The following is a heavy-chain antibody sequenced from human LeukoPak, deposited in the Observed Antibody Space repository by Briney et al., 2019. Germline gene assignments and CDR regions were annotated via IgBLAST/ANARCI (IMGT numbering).Heavy chain of an antibody. D-gene: IGHD3-3*01. V-gene: IGHV4-4*02. CDR1: GFIFSSYS. J-gene: IGHJ4*02. CDR3: ARRFLEWLPDY. CDR2: IYHSGST. Sequence: PGGSLRLSCAASGFIFSSYSMNWVRQPPGKGLEWIGEIYHSGSTNYNPSLKSRVTISVDKSKNQFSLKLSSVTAADTAVYYCARRFLEWLPDYWGQGTLVTVSS.